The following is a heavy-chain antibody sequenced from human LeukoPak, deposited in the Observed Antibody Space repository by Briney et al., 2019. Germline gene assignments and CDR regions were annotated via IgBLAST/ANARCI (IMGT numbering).Heavy chain of an antibody. CDR2: IFHRGGT. D-gene: IGHD2-15*01. Sequence: PSETLSLTCTVPTDSISSGDYYWNWIRQPPGKGPEWIGYIFHRGGTSYNPSLKSRILFSVDTSQNQFSLKLNSVTAADTAVYYCVREILYCSGGSCYRGPFDNWGQGTLVTVSA. V-gene: IGHV4-30-4*01. J-gene: IGHJ4*02. CDR3: VREILYCSGGSCYRGPFDN. CDR1: TDSISSGDYY.